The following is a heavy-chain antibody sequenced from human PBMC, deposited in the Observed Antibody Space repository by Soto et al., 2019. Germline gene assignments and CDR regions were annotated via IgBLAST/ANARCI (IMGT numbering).Heavy chain of an antibody. D-gene: IGHD4-17*01. Sequence: SETLSLPCTVSRDSLSSYYWRWIWQPPGKGLKWIGYLYHSGSIKYNPSLKSRVTISVDTPKNQFSLKLSSVPAADTVVYYCARQLYGRIPCYFDYWGQGTRVTVS. CDR3: ARQLYGRIPCYFDY. CDR2: LYHSGSI. V-gene: IGHV4-59*01. CDR1: RDSLSSYY. J-gene: IGHJ4*02.